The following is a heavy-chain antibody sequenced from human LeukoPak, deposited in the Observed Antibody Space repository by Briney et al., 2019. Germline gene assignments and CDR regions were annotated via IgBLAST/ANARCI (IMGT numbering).Heavy chain of an antibody. CDR1: GFTFSYYG. CDR2: IRSDGSHK. D-gene: IGHD5-18*01. CDR3: AKDIRLGYNNGNDQFAF. J-gene: IGHJ4*02. Sequence: GGSLRLSCAASGFTFSYYGIHWVRQAPGKGLEWVAFIRSDGSHKYYADSVKGRFTISRDNSKNTLYLQMNSLRAEDTAVYYCAKDIRLGYNNGNDQFAFWGQGTLVTVPS. V-gene: IGHV3-30*02.